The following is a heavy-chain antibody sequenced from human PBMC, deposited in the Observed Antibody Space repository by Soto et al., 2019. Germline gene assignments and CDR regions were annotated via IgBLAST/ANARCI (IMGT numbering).Heavy chain of an antibody. Sequence: PSETLSLTCTVSGGSISSSSYYWGWVRQPPGKGLEWIGSIYYSGSTYYNPSLKSRVTISVDTSKNQFSLKLSSVTAADTAVYYCARSPSITIFGVVGSPPVGFDYWGQGTLVTVSS. J-gene: IGHJ4*02. CDR1: GGSISSSSYY. D-gene: IGHD3-3*01. CDR3: ARSPSITIFGVVGSPPVGFDY. V-gene: IGHV4-39*01. CDR2: IYYSGST.